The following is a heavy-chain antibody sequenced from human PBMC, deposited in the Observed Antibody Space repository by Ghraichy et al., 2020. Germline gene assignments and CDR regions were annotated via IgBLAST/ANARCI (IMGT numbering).Heavy chain of an antibody. CDR2: ISYDGSNK. J-gene: IGHJ4*02. CDR1: GFTFSSYA. Sequence: GGSLRLSCAASGFTFSSYAMHWVRQAPGKGLEWVAVISYDGSNKYYADSVKGRFTISRDNSKNTLYLQMNSLRAEDTAVYYCAREQLWARYFDYWGQGTLVTVSS. V-gene: IGHV3-30-3*01. CDR3: AREQLWARYFDY. D-gene: IGHD5-18*01.